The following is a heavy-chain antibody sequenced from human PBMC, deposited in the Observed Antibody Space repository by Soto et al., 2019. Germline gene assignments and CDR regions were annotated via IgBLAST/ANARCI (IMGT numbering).Heavy chain of an antibody. Sequence: SETLSLTCTVSGGSISSGGYYWSWIRQHPGKGLEWIGYIYYSGSTYYNPSLKSRVTISVDTSKNQFSLKLSSVTAADTAVYYLAVVRHCSGGSCYTGYYYYYGMDVLGQGTTVAVSS. CDR2: IYYSGST. V-gene: IGHV4-31*03. CDR1: GGSISSGGYY. D-gene: IGHD2-15*01. J-gene: IGHJ6*02. CDR3: AVVRHCSGGSCYTGYYYYYGMDV.